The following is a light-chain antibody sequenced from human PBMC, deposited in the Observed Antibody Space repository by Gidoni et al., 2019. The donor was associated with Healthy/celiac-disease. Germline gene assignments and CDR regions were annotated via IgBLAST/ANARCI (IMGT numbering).Light chain of an antibody. J-gene: IGKJ4*01. CDR1: QSVSSN. V-gene: IGKV3-15*01. Sequence: EIVTTQSPATLSVSTGERATLPCRASQSVSSNLDWYQQKPGPAPKLLIYGASTRDTGIPARFSGSGSGTEFTLTISSLQSEDFAVYYCQQYNNWPPTFGGGTKVEIK. CDR3: QQYNNWPPT. CDR2: GAS.